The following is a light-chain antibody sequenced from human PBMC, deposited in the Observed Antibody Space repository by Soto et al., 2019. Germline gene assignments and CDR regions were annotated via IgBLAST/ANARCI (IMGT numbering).Light chain of an antibody. Sequence: EIVLTQSPGTLSLSPGERATLSCRASQSVSSSYLAWYQQKPGQAPRLLIYGASSRATSIPDRFSGSGSGTDFTLTISRLEPEDFAVYYCQQYSSSPHTFGGGTKVEIK. CDR1: QSVSSSY. V-gene: IGKV3-20*01. CDR2: GAS. J-gene: IGKJ4*01. CDR3: QQYSSSPHT.